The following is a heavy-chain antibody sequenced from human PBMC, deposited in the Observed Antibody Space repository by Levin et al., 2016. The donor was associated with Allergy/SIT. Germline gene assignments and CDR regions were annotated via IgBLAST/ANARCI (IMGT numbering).Heavy chain of an antibody. CDR3: TTKDTAMVDDY. J-gene: IGHJ4*02. Sequence: LSLTCAASGFTFSNAWMSWVRQAPGKGLEWVGRIKSKTDGGTTDYAAPVKGRFTISRDDSKNTLYLQMNSLKTEDTAVYYCTTKDTAMVDDYWGQGTLVTVSS. CDR1: GFTFSNAW. D-gene: IGHD5-18*01. V-gene: IGHV3-15*01. CDR2: IKSKTDGGTT.